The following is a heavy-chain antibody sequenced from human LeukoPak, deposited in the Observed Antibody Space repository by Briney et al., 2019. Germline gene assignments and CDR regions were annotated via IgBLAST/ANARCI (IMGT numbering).Heavy chain of an antibody. CDR3: AKDRGLWFGELSTLRNWFDP. Sequence: HTGGSLRLSCAASGFTFSSYAMSWVRQAPGKGLEWVSAISGSGGSTYYADSVKGRFTISRDNSKNTLYLQMNSLRAEDTAVYYCAKDRGLWFGELSTLRNWFDPWGQGTLVTVSS. CDR2: ISGSGGST. J-gene: IGHJ5*02. V-gene: IGHV3-23*01. D-gene: IGHD3-10*01. CDR1: GFTFSSYA.